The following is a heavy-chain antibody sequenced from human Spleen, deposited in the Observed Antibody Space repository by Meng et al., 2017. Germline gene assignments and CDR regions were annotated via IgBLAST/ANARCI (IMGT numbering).Heavy chain of an antibody. V-gene: IGHV3-7*01. Sequence: SCAASGFTSSSYWMSWVCQAPGKGREWVANIKQGGSEKYYVDSVKGRFTISRDNAKNSLYLQMNSLRAEDTAVYYCARALYSPNWFDPWGQGTLVTVSS. CDR2: IKQGGSEK. CDR3: ARALYSPNWFDP. J-gene: IGHJ5*02. CDR1: GFTSSSYW. D-gene: IGHD2-21*01.